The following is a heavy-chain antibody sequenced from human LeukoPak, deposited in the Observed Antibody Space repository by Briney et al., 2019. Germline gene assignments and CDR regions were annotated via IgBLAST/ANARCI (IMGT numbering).Heavy chain of an antibody. CDR3: ARDGVPAAPVGDYYFDY. Sequence: PGGSLRLSCAASGFTFSSYAMHWVRQAPGQGLEWVAVISYDGSNKYYADSVKGRFTISRDNSKNTLYLQMNSLRAEDTAVYYCARDGVPAAPVGDYYFDYWGQGTLVTVSS. CDR1: GFTFSSYA. V-gene: IGHV3-30*04. D-gene: IGHD2-2*01. J-gene: IGHJ4*02. CDR2: ISYDGSNK.